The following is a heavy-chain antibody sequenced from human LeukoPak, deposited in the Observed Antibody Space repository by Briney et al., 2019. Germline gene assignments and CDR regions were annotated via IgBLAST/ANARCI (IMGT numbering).Heavy chain of an antibody. CDR1: GDSIIGYY. Sequence: SEALSLTCSVSGDSIIGYYWGWIRQPPGKGLEWIGNIYYTGNTYYNSSLKSRVTISLDTSKNQFSLKVISMTAADTAAYYCTKSDGYGLIRICGRGTMVTVSS. CDR2: IYYTGNT. V-gene: IGHV4-39*07. D-gene: IGHD3-10*01. J-gene: IGHJ3*02. CDR3: TKSDGYGLIRI.